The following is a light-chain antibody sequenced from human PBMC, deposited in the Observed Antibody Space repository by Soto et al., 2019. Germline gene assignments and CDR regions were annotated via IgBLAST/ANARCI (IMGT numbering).Light chain of an antibody. V-gene: IGLV2-14*01. CDR3: SSYRSSDTLEV. CDR1: SSDIGYNDF. J-gene: IGLJ1*01. Sequence: QSALTQPASMSGSPGQSITISCTGTSSDIGYNDFVSWYRHHPGQAPRLVIYEVNKRPSGISNRFSGSKSGNTASLTISGLQADDEADYYCSSYRSSDTLEVFGTGTKLTVL. CDR2: EVN.